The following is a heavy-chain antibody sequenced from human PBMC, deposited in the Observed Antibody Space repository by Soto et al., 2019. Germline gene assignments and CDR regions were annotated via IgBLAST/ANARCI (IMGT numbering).Heavy chain of an antibody. V-gene: IGHV3-48*04. J-gene: IGHJ6*02. D-gene: IGHD6-13*01. Sequence: GGSLRLSCAASGFTFSSYAMSWVRQAPGKGLEWVSYISSSSSTIYYADSVKGRFTISRDNAKNSLYLQMNSLRAEDTAVYYCARGSSSYYYYGMDVWGQGTTVTVSS. CDR3: ARGSSSYYYYGMDV. CDR2: ISSSSSTI. CDR1: GFTFSSYA.